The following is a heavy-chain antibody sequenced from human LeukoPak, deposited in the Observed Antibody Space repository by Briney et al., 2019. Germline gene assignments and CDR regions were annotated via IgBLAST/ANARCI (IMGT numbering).Heavy chain of an antibody. CDR1: GGSISSGGYY. J-gene: IGHJ4*02. D-gene: IGHD3-10*01. V-gene: IGHV4-39*01. CDR2: IHYSGTT. Sequence: SETLSLTCTVSGGSISSGGYYWSWIRQHPGKGLEWIGTIHYSGTTYYNPSLKSRVTISVDTSKSQFSLRLSSVTAADTAVYYCATSGSYYRAPDYWGQGTLVSVSS. CDR3: ATSGSYYRAPDY.